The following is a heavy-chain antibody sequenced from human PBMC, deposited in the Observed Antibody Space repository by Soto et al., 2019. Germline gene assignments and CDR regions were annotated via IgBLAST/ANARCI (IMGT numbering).Heavy chain of an antibody. CDR2: IIPILGIA. CDR1: GGTFSSYT. CDR3: ARDNCSGGSCYYYYMDV. J-gene: IGHJ6*03. Sequence: GASVKVSCKASGGTFSSYTISWVRQAPGQGLEWMGRIIPILGIANYAQKFQGRVTITADKSTSTAYMELSSLRSEDTAVYYCARDNCSGGSCYYYYMDVWGKGTTVTVSS. V-gene: IGHV1-69*04. D-gene: IGHD2-15*01.